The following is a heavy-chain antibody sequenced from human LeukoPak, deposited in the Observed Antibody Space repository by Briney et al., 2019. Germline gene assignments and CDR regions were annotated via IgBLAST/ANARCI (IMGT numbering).Heavy chain of an antibody. J-gene: IGHJ4*02. CDR1: GGSISSSSYY. CDR3: ARVVGYSSDLVDY. D-gene: IGHD6-19*01. Sequence: TPSETLSLTCTVSGGSISSSSYYWGWIRQPPGKGLEWIGSIYYSGSTYYNPSLKSRVTISVDTSKNQFSLKLSSVTAADTAVYYCARVVGYSSDLVDYWGQGTLVTVSS. CDR2: IYYSGST. V-gene: IGHV4-39*07.